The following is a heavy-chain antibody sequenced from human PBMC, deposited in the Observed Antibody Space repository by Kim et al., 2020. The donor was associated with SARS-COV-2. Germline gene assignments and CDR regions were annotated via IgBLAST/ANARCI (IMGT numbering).Heavy chain of an antibody. J-gene: IGHJ4*02. D-gene: IGHD3-10*01. CDR3: AKVVTYYYGSGSYGDY. V-gene: IGHV3-23*01. Sequence: GGSLRLSCAASGFTFSSYAMSWVRQAPGKGLEWVSAISGSGGSTYYADSVKGRFTISRDNSKNTLYLQMNSLRAEDTAVYYCAKVVTYYYGSGSYGDYWGQGTLVTVSS. CDR2: ISGSGGST. CDR1: GFTFSSYA.